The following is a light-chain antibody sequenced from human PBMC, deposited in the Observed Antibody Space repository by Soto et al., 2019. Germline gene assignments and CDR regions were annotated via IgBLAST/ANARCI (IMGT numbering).Light chain of an antibody. CDR2: RSN. V-gene: IGLV1-47*01. CDR3: AAWGDRMSTWV. J-gene: IGLJ3*02. CDR1: SSIIGSSY. Sequence: QSVLTQPPSASGTPGQRFTISCYGSSSIIGSSYIYWYQQFPGKAPKLLIYRSNQRPSGVPDRFSGSRSGTSASLAISGIRSEDEADYYCAAWGDRMSTWVFGGGTKLTVL.